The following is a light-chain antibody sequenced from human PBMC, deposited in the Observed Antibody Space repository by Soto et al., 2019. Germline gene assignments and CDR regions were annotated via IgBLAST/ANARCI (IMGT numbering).Light chain of an antibody. CDR3: HQYGTSPQLT. J-gene: IGKJ5*01. V-gene: IGKV3-20*01. Sequence: EIVLTQSPGTLSLSPGERATLSCRAGQSVSSSYLAWYQQKPGQAPRLLIYGASSRATGIPDRFSGSGSGTDFTLTISRLEPEDFAVYYCHQYGTSPQLTFGPGARLEIK. CDR2: GAS. CDR1: QSVSSSY.